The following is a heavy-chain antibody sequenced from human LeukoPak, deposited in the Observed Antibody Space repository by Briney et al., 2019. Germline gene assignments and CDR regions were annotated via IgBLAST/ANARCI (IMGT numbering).Heavy chain of an antibody. D-gene: IGHD4-17*01. Sequence: GGSLRLSCAASGFXFDDYGMSWVRQAPGKGLEWVSGINWNGGRTGYADSVKGRFTISRDNAKNSLYLQMNSLRAEDTALYYCAGDYDYGDYPGYWGQGTLVTVSS. CDR1: GFXFDDYG. J-gene: IGHJ4*02. V-gene: IGHV3-20*04. CDR2: INWNGGRT. CDR3: AGDYDYGDYPGY.